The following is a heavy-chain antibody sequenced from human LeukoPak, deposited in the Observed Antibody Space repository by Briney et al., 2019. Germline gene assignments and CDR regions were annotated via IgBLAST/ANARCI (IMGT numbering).Heavy chain of an antibody. CDR2: ISSSGSTI. J-gene: IGHJ6*03. D-gene: IGHD5-18*01. Sequence: PGGSLRLSCAASGFTFSDYYMSWIRQAPGKGLEWVSYISSSGSTIYYADSVKGRFTISRDNAKNSLYLQMNSLRAEDTAVYYCARGIRGYSYGYYYYYYYMDVWGKGTTVAVSS. CDR1: GFTFSDYY. CDR3: ARGIRGYSYGYYYYYYYMDV. V-gene: IGHV3-11*04.